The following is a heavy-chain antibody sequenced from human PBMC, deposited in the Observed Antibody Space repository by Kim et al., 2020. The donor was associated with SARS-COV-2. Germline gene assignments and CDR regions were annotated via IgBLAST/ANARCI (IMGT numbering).Heavy chain of an antibody. CDR2: FDPEDGET. J-gene: IGHJ4*02. D-gene: IGHD3-22*01. Sequence: ASVKVSCKVSGYTLTELSMHWVRQAPGKGLEWMGGFDPEDGETIYAQKFQGRVTMTEDTSTDTAYMELSSLRSEDTAVYYCATHSRPYYYDSSGYYPLDYWGREPWSPSPQ. CDR3: ATHSRPYYYDSSGYYPLDY. CDR1: GYTLTELS. V-gene: IGHV1-24*01.